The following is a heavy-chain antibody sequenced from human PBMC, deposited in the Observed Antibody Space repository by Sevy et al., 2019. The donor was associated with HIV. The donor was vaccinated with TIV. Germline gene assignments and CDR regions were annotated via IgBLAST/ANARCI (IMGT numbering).Heavy chain of an antibody. CDR2: ISYDGSNK. J-gene: IGHJ3*02. V-gene: IGHV3-30-3*01. D-gene: IGHD4-17*01. Sequence: GGSLRLSCAASGFTFSSYAMHWVRQAPGKGLEWVAVISYDGSNKYYADSVKGRFTISRDNSKNTLYLQMNSLGAEDTAVYYCARDLTTVTTFSSVLDIWGQGTMVTVSS. CDR3: ARDLTTVTTFSSVLDI. CDR1: GFTFSSYA.